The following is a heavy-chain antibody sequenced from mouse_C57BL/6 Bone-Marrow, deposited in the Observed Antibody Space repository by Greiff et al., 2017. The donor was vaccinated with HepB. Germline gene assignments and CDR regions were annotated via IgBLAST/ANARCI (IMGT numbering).Heavy chain of an antibody. V-gene: IGHV5-4*01. D-gene: IGHD1-1*01. CDR3: ARDYYYGSSWYFDV. CDR2: ISDGGSYT. Sequence: EVQLVESGGGLVKPGGSLKLSCAASGFTFSSYAMSWVRQTPEKRLEWVATISDGGSYTYYPDNVKGRFTISRDNAKNNLYLQMSHLKSEDTAMYYCARDYYYGSSWYFDVWAQGPRSPSPQ. J-gene: IGHJ1*03. CDR1: GFTFSSYA.